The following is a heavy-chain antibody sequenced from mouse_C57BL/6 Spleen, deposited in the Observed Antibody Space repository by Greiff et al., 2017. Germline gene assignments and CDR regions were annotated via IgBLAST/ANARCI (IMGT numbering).Heavy chain of an antibody. J-gene: IGHJ4*01. D-gene: IGHD1-1*02. V-gene: IGHV10-3*01. CDR2: IRSKGSNYAT. Sequence: EVQGVESGGGLVQPKGSLKLSCAASGFTFNTYAMHWVRQAPGKGLEWVARIRSKGSNYATYYADSVKDRFTISRDDSQSMLYLQMNKRKTEDTAMYYCVRGGWPSYAMDYWGQGTSVTVSS. CDR3: VRGGWPSYAMDY. CDR1: GFTFNTYA.